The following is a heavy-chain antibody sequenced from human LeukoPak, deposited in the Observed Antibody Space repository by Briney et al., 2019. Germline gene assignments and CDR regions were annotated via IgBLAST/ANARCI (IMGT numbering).Heavy chain of an antibody. CDR3: ARGDQESVLLWFGEFQ. CDR2: ISSSGTTI. V-gene: IGHV3-11*04. Sequence: PGGSLRLSCAASGFTFSDYYMTWIRQAPGKGLEWVSYISSSGTTIYYADSVKGRFTISRDNAKNSLYLQMNSLRAEDTAVYYCARGDQESVLLWFGEFQGGQGTLVTVSS. J-gene: IGHJ4*02. CDR1: GFTFSDYY. D-gene: IGHD3-10*01.